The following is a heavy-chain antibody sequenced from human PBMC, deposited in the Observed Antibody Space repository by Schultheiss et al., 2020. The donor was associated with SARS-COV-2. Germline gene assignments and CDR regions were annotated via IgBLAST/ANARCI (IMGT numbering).Heavy chain of an antibody. CDR2: VRRQSNGYST. V-gene: IGHV3-72*01. CDR1: GFTFSNAW. Sequence: GESLKISCAASGFTFSNAWMSWVRQAPGKGLEWVGRVRRQSNGYSTEYAASVQGRFTVSRDDSRNSLYLQMNSLKIDDTATYYCARMSGDFYMDVWGEGTTVTVSS. CDR3: ARMSGDFYMDV. D-gene: IGHD6-25*01. J-gene: IGHJ6*03.